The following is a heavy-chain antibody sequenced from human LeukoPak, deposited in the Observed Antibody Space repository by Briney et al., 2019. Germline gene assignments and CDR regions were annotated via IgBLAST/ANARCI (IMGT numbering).Heavy chain of an antibody. V-gene: IGHV3-66*02. J-gene: IGHJ4*02. CDR3: AKDDPDDFWSGEALDY. D-gene: IGHD3-3*01. CDR2: IYSGGST. Sequence: GGSLRLSCAVSGFTVTNDYMNWVRQAPGKGLEWVSIIYSGGSTYYADSVKGRFTISRDNSKNTLYLQMNSLRAEDTAVYYCAKDDPDDFWSGEALDYWGQGTLVTVSS. CDR1: GFTVTNDY.